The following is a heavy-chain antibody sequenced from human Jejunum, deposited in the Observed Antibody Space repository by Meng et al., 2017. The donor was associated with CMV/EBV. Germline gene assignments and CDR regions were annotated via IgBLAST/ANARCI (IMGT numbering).Heavy chain of an antibody. V-gene: IGHV3-74*01. CDR3: VRSGGTLDY. Sequence: EVQLVESGGGLVQPGGSLRLSCAASGFTFSSYWMHWVRQDPGRGLVWVSQVNPDETTTAYADSVKGRFTIFRDNAKNTLYLQMNSLRAEDTAVYYCVRSGGTLDYWGQGTLVTVSS. CDR2: VNPDETTT. J-gene: IGHJ4*02. CDR1: GFTFSSYW. D-gene: IGHD2-8*02.